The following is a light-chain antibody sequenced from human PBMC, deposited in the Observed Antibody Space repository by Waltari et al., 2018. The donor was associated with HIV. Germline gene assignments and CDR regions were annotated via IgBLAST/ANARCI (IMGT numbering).Light chain of an antibody. CDR2: DNN. J-gene: IGLJ2*01. V-gene: IGLV1-44*01. CDR3: AAWDDSLDGL. Sequence: PHSASGTPGQRVTISCSGRRSNIGSNPVSWYQQLPGTAPKLLISDNNQRPSGVPDRFSGSKSGTSASLAISGLQSEDEGDYYCAAWDDSLDGLFGGGTKLTV. CDR1: RSNIGSNP.